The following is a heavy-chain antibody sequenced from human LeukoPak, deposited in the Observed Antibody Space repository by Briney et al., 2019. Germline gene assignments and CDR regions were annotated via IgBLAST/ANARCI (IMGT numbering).Heavy chain of an antibody. D-gene: IGHD6-13*01. J-gene: IGHJ6*03. V-gene: IGHV4-39*07. CDR1: GGSISSSSYY. CDR2: IYYSGST. Sequence: SETLPLTCTVSGGSISSSSYYWGWIRQPPGKGLEWIGSIYYSGSTYYNPSLKSRVTISVDTSKNQFSLKLSSVTAADTAVYYCARVSSSWYPTYYYYYMDVWGKGTTVTVSS. CDR3: ARVSSSWYPTYYYYYMDV.